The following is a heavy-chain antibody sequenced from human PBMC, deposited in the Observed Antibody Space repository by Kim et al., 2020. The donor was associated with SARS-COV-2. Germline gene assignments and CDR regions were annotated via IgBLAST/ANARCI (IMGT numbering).Heavy chain of an antibody. D-gene: IGHD3-16*01. Sequence: ASVKVSCKTSGHFFTRDSIHWVRQAPGQGLEWMGGIDWGNGNTIYSQKFQGRVTFTTDTSASPAYMELSFLSSENSAVYYCLGGFFFDSWGKGTRVTVS. CDR1: GHFFTRDS. CDR2: IDWGNGNT. CDR3: LGGFFFDS. V-gene: IGHV1-3*01. J-gene: IGHJ4*02.